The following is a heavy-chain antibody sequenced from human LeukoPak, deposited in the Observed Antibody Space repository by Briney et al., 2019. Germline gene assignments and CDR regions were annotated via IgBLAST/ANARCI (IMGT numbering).Heavy chain of an antibody. CDR2: INHSGST. Sequence: PSETLSLTCAVYGGSFSGYYWSWIRQPPGKGLEWIGEINHSGSTNYNPSLKSRVTISVDTSKNQFSLQLNSVTPEDTAVYYCARGVAGTSSWFDPWGQGTLVTVSS. CDR1: GGSFSGYY. D-gene: IGHD6-19*01. V-gene: IGHV4-34*01. J-gene: IGHJ5*02. CDR3: ARGVAGTSSWFDP.